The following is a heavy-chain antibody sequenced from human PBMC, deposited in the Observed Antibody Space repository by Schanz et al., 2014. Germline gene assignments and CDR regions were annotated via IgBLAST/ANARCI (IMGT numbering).Heavy chain of an antibody. CDR2: IRDDGTYQ. V-gene: IGHV3-30*02. D-gene: IGHD3-10*01. CDR1: GFPFSTYG. CDR3: AKSGPDGWGNYQFDY. Sequence: QVQLVESGCFFFPPFFSLLLSCAASGFPFSTYGMHWVRQAPGKGLEWVAFIRDDGTYQNYADSIKGRFTVSRDNSKTTVFLQMHSLRADDTAVYYCAKSGPDGWGNYQFDYWGQGTLVTVSS. J-gene: IGHJ4*02.